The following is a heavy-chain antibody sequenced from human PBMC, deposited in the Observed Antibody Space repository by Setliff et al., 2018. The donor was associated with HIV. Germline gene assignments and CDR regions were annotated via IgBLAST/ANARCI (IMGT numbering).Heavy chain of an antibody. CDR2: ISSSGTTI. CDR3: ARPNYYDSSGSFDY. J-gene: IGHJ4*02. V-gene: IGHV3-48*03. CDR1: GFTFSNYE. D-gene: IGHD3-22*01. Sequence: LSLTCTVSGFTFSNYEMNWVRQAPGKGLEWVSYISSSGTTIYYADSVKGRFTISRDNAKNSLYLQMNSLRAEDTAVYYCARPNYYDSSGSFDYWGQGTLVTVSS.